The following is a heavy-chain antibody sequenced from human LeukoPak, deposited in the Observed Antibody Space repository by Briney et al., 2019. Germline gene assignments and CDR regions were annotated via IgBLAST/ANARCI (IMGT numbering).Heavy chain of an antibody. CDR1: GFTFSTYA. Sequence: PGGSLRLSCAASGFTFSTYAMHWVRQAPGKGLEWVTVISYDGSDKYYADSVKGRFTISRDNSRNTLYLQMNSLRVEDTAVYYCAKEVGTFTLDYWGQGTLVTVSS. D-gene: IGHD1-26*01. J-gene: IGHJ4*02. V-gene: IGHV3-30*18. CDR2: ISYDGSDK. CDR3: AKEVGTFTLDY.